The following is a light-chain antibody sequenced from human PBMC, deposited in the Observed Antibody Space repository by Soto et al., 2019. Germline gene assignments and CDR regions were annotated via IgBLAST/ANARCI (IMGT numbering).Light chain of an antibody. V-gene: IGLV2-14*01. Sequence: QSALTQPASVSGSPGQSITISCTGTSSDVGGHNYVSWYQQNPGKAPKLMIYEVSNRPSGVSNRFSGSKSGNTASLTISGLQAEDEGDYYCSSYSSTRTLYVFGTGTKLTVL. CDR1: SSDVGGHNY. CDR2: EVS. J-gene: IGLJ1*01. CDR3: SSYSSTRTLYV.